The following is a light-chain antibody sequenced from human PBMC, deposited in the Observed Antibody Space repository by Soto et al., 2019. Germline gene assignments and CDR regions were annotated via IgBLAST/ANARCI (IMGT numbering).Light chain of an antibody. CDR3: QQLYSYSS. CDR1: QDIGRY. V-gene: IGKV1-9*01. CDR2: AAS. Sequence: DIQLTQSPSFVSASVGERVTITCRASQDIGRYLAWYQQKPGEAPKLLISAASTLQSGVPSRFSGCGSGTEFMFTVSYRLPEDFATYYCQQLYSYSSVGQGTRLETK. J-gene: IGKJ5*01.